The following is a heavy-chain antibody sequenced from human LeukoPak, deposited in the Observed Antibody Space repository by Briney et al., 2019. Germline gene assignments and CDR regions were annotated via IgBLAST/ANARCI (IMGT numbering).Heavy chain of an antibody. CDR1: GYTFTGYY. CDR3: AKGAGGSYGPIDLLFDY. D-gene: IGHD5-18*01. Sequence: GASVKVSCKASGYTFTGYYMHWVRQAPGQGLEWMGWINPNSGGTNYAQKFQGRVTMTRDTSISTAYMELSRLRSDDTAVYYCAKGAGGSYGPIDLLFDYWGQGTLVTVSS. CDR2: INPNSGGT. V-gene: IGHV1-2*02. J-gene: IGHJ4*02.